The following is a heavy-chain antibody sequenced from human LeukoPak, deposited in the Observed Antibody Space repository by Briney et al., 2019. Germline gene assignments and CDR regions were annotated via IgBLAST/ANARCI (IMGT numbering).Heavy chain of an antibody. Sequence: GGSLRLSCAASGFTVSSNYMNWVRQAPGKGLEWVSVIYTGGNTYYADSVRGRFTISRDNSKNTVYLQVNGLRAEDTAVYYCARSPGLAAAADYWGQGTLVTVSS. CDR3: ARSPGLAAAADY. CDR1: GFTVSSNY. V-gene: IGHV3-66*01. J-gene: IGHJ4*02. D-gene: IGHD6-13*01. CDR2: IYTGGNT.